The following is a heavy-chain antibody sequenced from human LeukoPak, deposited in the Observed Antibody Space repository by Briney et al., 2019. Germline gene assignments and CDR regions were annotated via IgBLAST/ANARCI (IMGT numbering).Heavy chain of an antibody. Sequence: GRSLRLSCAASGFTFSSYGMHWVRQAPGKGLEWVAVISYDGSNKYYADSVKGRFTISRDNSKNTLYLQMNSLRAEDTAVYYCAKDSDDFWSGCYNYYYYGMDVWGQGTTVTVSS. J-gene: IGHJ6*02. D-gene: IGHD3-3*01. CDR1: GFTFSSYG. CDR2: ISYDGSNK. CDR3: AKDSDDFWSGCYNYYYYGMDV. V-gene: IGHV3-30*18.